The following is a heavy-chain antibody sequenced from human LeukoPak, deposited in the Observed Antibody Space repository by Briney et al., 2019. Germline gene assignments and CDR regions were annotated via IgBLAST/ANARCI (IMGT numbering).Heavy chain of an antibody. J-gene: IGHJ4*02. Sequence: ASVKVSCKASGYTFTSCDINWVRQATGQELEWMGWMNPNSGNTGYAQKFQGRVTMTRNTSISTAYMELSNLRSEDTAVYYCARDRDPDYWGQGTLVTVSS. CDR1: GYTFTSCD. CDR3: ARDRDPDY. V-gene: IGHV1-8*01. CDR2: MNPNSGNT.